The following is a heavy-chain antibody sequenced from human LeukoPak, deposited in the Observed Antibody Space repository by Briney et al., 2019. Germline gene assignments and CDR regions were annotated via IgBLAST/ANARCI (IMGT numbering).Heavy chain of an antibody. CDR3: ARGEYSGSYPSRY. V-gene: IGHV4-61*02. D-gene: IGHD1-26*01. CDR2: IYAGGST. J-gene: IGHJ4*02. Sequence: SETLSLTCTVSGGSISSGSYYWSWIRQPAGKGLEWIGRIYAGGSTNHNPSLKSRVTISVDTSKNQFSLKLSSVTAADTAVYYCARGEYSGSYPSRYWGQGTLVTVSS. CDR1: GGSISSGSYY.